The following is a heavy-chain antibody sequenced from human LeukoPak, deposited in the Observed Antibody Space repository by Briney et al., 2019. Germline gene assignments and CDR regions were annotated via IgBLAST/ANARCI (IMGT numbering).Heavy chain of an antibody. CDR2: IIPIFGTA. J-gene: IGHJ6*03. V-gene: IGHV1-69*05. Sequence: SVKVSCKASGGTFSSYAISWVRQAPGQGLEWMGGIIPIFGTANYAQKLQGRVTITTDESTSTAYMELSSLRSEDTAVYYCARARDILTGYDYYYYMDVWGKGTTVTVSS. D-gene: IGHD3-9*01. CDR3: ARARDILTGYDYYYYMDV. CDR1: GGTFSSYA.